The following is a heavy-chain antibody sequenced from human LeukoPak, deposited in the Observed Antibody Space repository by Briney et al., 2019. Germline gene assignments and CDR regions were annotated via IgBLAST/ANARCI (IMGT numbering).Heavy chain of an antibody. CDR2: ISSSGSTI. D-gene: IGHD1-20*01. CDR3: ARAHNWKYGTFDY. J-gene: IGHJ4*02. Sequence: SGGSLRLSCAASGFTFSDYYMSWIRQAPGKGLEWVSYISSSGSTIYYADSVKGRFTISRDNAKNSLYLQMNSLRVEDTAVYYCARAHNWKYGTFDYWGQGTLVTVSS. CDR1: GFTFSDYY. V-gene: IGHV3-11*04.